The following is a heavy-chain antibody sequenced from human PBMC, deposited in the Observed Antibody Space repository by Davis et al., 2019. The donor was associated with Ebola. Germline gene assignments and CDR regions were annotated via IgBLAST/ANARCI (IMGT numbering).Heavy chain of an antibody. CDR1: GYTFTGYY. V-gene: IGHV1-2*02. Sequence: ASVKVSCKASGYTFTGYYMHWVRQAPGQGLEWMGWINPNSGGTNYAQKFQGRVTMTRDTSISTAYMELSRLRSDDTAVYYCARGGSRANIAALSSFGYWGQGTLVTVSS. D-gene: IGHD6-6*01. CDR3: ARGGSRANIAALSSFGY. CDR2: INPNSGGT. J-gene: IGHJ4*02.